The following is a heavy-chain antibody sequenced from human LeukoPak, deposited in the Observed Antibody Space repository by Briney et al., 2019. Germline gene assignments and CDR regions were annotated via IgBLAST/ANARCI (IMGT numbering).Heavy chain of an antibody. Sequence: GGSLRLSCAASGFTFSSYWMSWVRQAPGKGLEWVANIKHDGSEENSVDSVKGRFTISRDSAKNSLYLQMNSLRAEDTAVYYCVRDRGRASVDYWGQGTQVTVSS. J-gene: IGHJ4*02. CDR2: IKHDGSEE. CDR1: GFTFSSYW. V-gene: IGHV3-7*01. D-gene: IGHD1-26*01. CDR3: VRDRGRASVDY.